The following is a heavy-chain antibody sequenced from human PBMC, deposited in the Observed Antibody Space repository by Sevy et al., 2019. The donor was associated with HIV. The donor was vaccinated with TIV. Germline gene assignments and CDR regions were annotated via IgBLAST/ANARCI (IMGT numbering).Heavy chain of an antibody. D-gene: IGHD3-10*01. CDR3: ATLRSGVLKRPYYFDY. CDR2: ISGSGATT. CDR1: GFTFSSYA. Sequence: GGSLRLSCGVSGFTFSSYAMTWVRQPPGKGLEWVSIISGSGATTSYADSVKGRFTISRDNSKNALYLQMNSLRAEDTAVYYCATLRSGVLKRPYYFDYWGQGTLVTVSS. J-gene: IGHJ4*02. V-gene: IGHV3-23*01.